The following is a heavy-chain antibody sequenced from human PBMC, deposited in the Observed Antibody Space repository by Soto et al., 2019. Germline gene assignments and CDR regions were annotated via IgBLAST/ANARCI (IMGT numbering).Heavy chain of an antibody. CDR2: IIPIFGTA. J-gene: IGHJ6*02. CDR1: GGTFSSYA. D-gene: IGHD2-8*01. Sequence: GASVKVSCKASGGTFSSYAISWVRQAPGQGLEWMGGIIPIFGTANYAQKFQGRVTITADKSTSTAYMELSSLRSEDTAVYYCARGGCTNGVSRWGYYYYYYGMDVWGQGTTVTVSS. CDR3: ARGGCTNGVSRWGYYYYYYGMDV. V-gene: IGHV1-69*06.